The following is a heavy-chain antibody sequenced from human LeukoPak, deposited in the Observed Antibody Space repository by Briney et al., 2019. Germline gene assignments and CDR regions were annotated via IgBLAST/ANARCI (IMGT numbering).Heavy chain of an antibody. CDR3: ARGRGRWLQLNPYFDY. CDR1: GGSVSSHY. Sequence: SETLSLTCTVSGGSVSSHYWSWIQQPPGKGLEWIGYIYYSGSTNYNPSLKSRVTISVDTSKNQFSLKLSSVTAADTAVYYCARGRGRWLQLNPYFDYWGQGTLVTVSS. J-gene: IGHJ4*02. V-gene: IGHV4-59*02. CDR2: IYYSGST. D-gene: IGHD5-24*01.